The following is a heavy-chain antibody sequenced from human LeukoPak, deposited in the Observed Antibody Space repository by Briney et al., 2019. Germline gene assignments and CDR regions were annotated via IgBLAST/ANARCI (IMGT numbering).Heavy chain of an antibody. CDR1: GFTFDDYA. J-gene: IGHJ2*01. CDR3: AKGGNCGGDCYWYFDL. CDR2: ISGDGGST. D-gene: IGHD2-21*02. V-gene: IGHV3-43*02. Sequence: GGSLRLSCAASGFTFDDYAMHWVRQAPGKGLEWVSLISGDGGSTYYADSVKGRFTISRDNSKSSLYLQMNSLRTEDTALYYCAKGGNCGGDCYWYFDLWGRGTLVTVSS.